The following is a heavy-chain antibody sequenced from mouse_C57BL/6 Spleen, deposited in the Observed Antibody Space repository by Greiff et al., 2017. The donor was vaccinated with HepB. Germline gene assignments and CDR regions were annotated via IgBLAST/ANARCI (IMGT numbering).Heavy chain of an antibody. J-gene: IGHJ2*01. D-gene: IGHD1-1*01. V-gene: IGHV1-62-2*01. CDR2: FYPGSGSI. Sequence: QVQLQQSGAELVKPGASVKLSCKASGYTFTEYTIHWVKQRSGQGLEWIGWFYPGSGSIKYNEKFKDKATLTADKASSTVYMELSRLTSEDSAVYFCARHPLGYGSSSYYFDYWGQGTTLTVSS. CDR3: ARHPLGYGSSSYYFDY. CDR1: GYTFTEYT.